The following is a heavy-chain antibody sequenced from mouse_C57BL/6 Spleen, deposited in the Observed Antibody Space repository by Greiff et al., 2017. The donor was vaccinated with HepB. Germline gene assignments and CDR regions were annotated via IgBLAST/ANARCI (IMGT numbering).Heavy chain of an antibody. CDR3: AREPAWFAY. CDR1: GYTFTDYN. Sequence: DVKLQESGPELVKPGASVKMSCKASGYTFTDYNMHWVKQSHGKSLEWIGYINPNNGGTSYNQKFKGKATLTVNKSSSTAYMELRSLTSEDSAVYYCAREPAWFAYWGQGTLVTVSA. J-gene: IGHJ3*01. V-gene: IGHV1-22*01. CDR2: INPNNGGT.